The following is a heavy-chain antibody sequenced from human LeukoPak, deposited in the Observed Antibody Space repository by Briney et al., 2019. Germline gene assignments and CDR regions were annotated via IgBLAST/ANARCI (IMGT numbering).Heavy chain of an antibody. CDR3: ARGEGYYDYYFDY. CDR1: GGSFSGYY. V-gene: IGHV4-34*01. D-gene: IGHD3-22*01. J-gene: IGHJ4*02. Sequence: SETLSLTCAVYGGSFSGYYWSWIRQPPGKGLEWIGEINHSGSTNYNPSLKSRVTMSVDTSKNQFSLKLSSVTAADTAVYYCARGEGYYDYYFDYWGQGTLVTVSS. CDR2: INHSGST.